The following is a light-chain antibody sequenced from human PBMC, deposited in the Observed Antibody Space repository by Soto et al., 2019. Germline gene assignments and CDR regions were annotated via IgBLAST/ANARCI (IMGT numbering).Light chain of an antibody. CDR3: LLYYGGANVV. V-gene: IGLV7-43*01. CDR1: TGAVTSGYY. Sequence: QAVVTQEPSLTVSPGGTVTLTCASSTGAVTSGYYPNWFQQKPGQAPRALIYSTSNKASWTPARFSGSLLGGKAALTLSGVQPEDEAEYYCLLYYGGANVVFGGGTKLTVL. CDR2: STS. J-gene: IGLJ2*01.